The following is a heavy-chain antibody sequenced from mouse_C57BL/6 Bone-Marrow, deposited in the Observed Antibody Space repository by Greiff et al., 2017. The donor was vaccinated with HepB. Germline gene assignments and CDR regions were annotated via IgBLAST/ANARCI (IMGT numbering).Heavy chain of an antibody. D-gene: IGHD2-3*01. V-gene: IGHV14-3*01. Sequence: VHVKQSVAELVRPGASVKLSCTASGFNIKNTYMHWVKQRPEQGLEWIGRIDPANGNTKYAPKFQGKATITADTSSNTAYLQLSSLTSEDTAIYYCARSGEGWLLLFDYWGQGTTLTVSS. CDR2: IDPANGNT. J-gene: IGHJ2*01. CDR1: GFNIKNTY. CDR3: ARSGEGWLLLFDY.